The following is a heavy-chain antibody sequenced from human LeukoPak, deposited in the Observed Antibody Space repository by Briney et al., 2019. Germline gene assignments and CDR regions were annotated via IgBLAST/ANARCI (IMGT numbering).Heavy chain of an antibody. V-gene: IGHV5-51*01. J-gene: IGHJ6*03. Sequence: GESLKISCKGSGYSFTSYWIGWVRQMPGKGLEWMGIIYPGDSDTRYSPSFQGQVTISADKSIGTAYLQWSSLKASDTAMYYCARHGSTRVEGYYYYYMDVWGKGTTVTVSS. CDR2: IYPGDSDT. CDR1: GYSFTSYW. D-gene: IGHD2-15*01. CDR3: ARHGSTRVEGYYYYYMDV.